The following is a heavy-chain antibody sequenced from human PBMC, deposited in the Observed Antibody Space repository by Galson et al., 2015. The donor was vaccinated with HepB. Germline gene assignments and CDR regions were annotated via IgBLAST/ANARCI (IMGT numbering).Heavy chain of an antibody. CDR2: IDWDDDK. J-gene: IGHJ6*03. CDR1: GFSLSTRGMC. D-gene: IGHD3-16*02. CDR3: ARDARSHHHMDV. V-gene: IGHV2-70*11. Sequence: PALVKPTQTLTLTCSFSGFSLSTRGMCVSWIRQPPGKALEWLARIDWDDDKYYNTSLKTRLTISKDTSKDQVVLTMTNVDPVDTATYYCARDARSHHHMDVWGKGTTVTVSS.